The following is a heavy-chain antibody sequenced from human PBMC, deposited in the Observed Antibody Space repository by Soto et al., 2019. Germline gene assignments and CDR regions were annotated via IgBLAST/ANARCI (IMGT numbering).Heavy chain of an antibody. CDR1: GYSFTSYW. V-gene: IGHV5-51*01. J-gene: IGHJ4*02. Sequence: GESLKISCKGSGYSFTSYWIGWVRQMPGKGLEWRGIIYPGDSDTRYSPSFQGQVTISADKSISTAYLQWSNLKDSDTAMYYCARYSSSRSSPFDYWGQGTLVTVSS. CDR2: IYPGDSDT. CDR3: ARYSSSRSSPFDY. D-gene: IGHD6-13*01.